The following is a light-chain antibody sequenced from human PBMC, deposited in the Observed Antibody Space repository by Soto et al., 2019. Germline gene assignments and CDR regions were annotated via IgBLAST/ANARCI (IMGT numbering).Light chain of an antibody. Sequence: DIQMTQSPSTLSASVGDRVTITCRASQSISSWLAWYQQTPGKAPKLLIFGASNLHIGVPSRFSGSGSGTDFTLTISSLQPEDVATYYCQKYNSAPPWTFGQGTKVDIK. CDR2: GAS. V-gene: IGKV1-5*01. CDR3: QKYNSAPPWT. CDR1: QSISSW. J-gene: IGKJ1*01.